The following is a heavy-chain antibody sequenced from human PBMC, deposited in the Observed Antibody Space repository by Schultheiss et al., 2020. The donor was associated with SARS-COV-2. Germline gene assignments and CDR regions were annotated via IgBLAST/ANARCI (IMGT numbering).Heavy chain of an antibody. Sequence: SETLSLTCTVSGGSISSYYWSWIRQPPGKGLEWIGYIYYSGSTNYNPSLKSRVTMSVDTSKNQFSLKLSSVTAADTAVYYCARERGSYADYYYYYMDVWGKGTTVTVSS. CDR1: GGSISSYY. CDR2: IYYSGST. D-gene: IGHD1-26*01. J-gene: IGHJ6*03. CDR3: ARERGSYADYYYYYMDV. V-gene: IGHV4-59*12.